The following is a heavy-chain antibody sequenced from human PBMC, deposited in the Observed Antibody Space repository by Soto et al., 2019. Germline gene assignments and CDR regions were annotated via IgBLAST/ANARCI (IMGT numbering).Heavy chain of an antibody. V-gene: IGHV4-59*03. CDR3: ARYSPPKKAYDSNPGWFDP. CDR2: VPHTGST. Sequence: SETLSLTCSVSGGSMNYYYWTWIRQSPGKGLEWIGSVPHTGSTTYSPSLKSRVVISLDTSRNQFSLTLSSVTAADTAVYFCARYSPPKKAYDSNPGWFDPWGQGTLVTVPS. CDR1: GGSMNYYY. J-gene: IGHJ5*02. D-gene: IGHD3-22*01.